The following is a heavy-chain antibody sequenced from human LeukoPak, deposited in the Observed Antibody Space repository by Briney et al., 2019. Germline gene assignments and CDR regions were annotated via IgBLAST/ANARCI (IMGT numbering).Heavy chain of an antibody. Sequence: GDSLKISCEGSGYSFNTNWITWVRQMPGKGLEWMGIIYPDDSIIRYSPSFEGQVTISADKSIGTAYLQWSSLRASDTAMYYCARHVLRFGEEFGIDVWGQGTTVIV. CDR3: ARHVLRFGEEFGIDV. V-gene: IGHV5-51*01. CDR1: GYSFNTNW. D-gene: IGHD3-10*01. CDR2: IYPDDSII. J-gene: IGHJ6*02.